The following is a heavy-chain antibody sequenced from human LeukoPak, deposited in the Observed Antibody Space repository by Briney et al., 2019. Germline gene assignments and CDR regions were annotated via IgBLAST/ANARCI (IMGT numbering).Heavy chain of an antibody. J-gene: IGHJ3*02. CDR3: ARGPPEDIAVVPARPGAFDI. CDR1: GGSFSGYY. V-gene: IGHV4-34*01. CDR2: INHSGGT. Sequence: SETLSLTCAVYGGSFSGYYRSWIRQPPGKGLEWIGEINHSGGTNYNPSLKSRVTISVDTSKNQFSLKLSSVTAADTAVYYCARGPPEDIAVVPARPGAFDIWGQGTMVTVSS. D-gene: IGHD2-2*01.